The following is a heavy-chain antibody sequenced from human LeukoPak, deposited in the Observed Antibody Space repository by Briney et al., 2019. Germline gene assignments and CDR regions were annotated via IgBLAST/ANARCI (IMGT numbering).Heavy chain of an antibody. V-gene: IGHV1-2*06. CDR2: INPNSGGT. D-gene: IGHD4-11*01. CDR1: GYTFTGYY. J-gene: IGHJ6*02. CDR3: AREDSNPKYYYYYGMDV. Sequence: GASVTVSCKASGYTFTGYYMNWVRQAPGQGLEWMGRINPNSGGTKYAQKFQGRVTMTRDTSINTAYMELSRLRSDDTAVYYCAREDSNPKYYYYYGMDVWGQGTTVTVSS.